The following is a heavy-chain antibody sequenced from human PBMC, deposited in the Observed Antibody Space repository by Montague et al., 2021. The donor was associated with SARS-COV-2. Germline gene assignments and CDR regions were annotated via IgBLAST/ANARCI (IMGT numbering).Heavy chain of an antibody. CDR1: GGSFSGYY. CDR2: INNSGST. J-gene: IGHJ6*03. V-gene: IGHV4-34*01. Sequence: SETLSLTCAVYGGSFSGYYWTWIRRRPGKGLEWIGEINNSGSTTYSPYFKSRVTISVDTSKNQFSVKLTSVTAADTGVYYCARGVSGSASGCWVPVALFAFYHYLDVWGKGTTVTVSS. D-gene: IGHD6-19*01. CDR3: ARGVSGSASGCWVPVALFAFYHYLDV.